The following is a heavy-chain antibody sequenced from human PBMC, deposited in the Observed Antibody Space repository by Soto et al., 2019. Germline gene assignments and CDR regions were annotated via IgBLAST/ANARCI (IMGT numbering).Heavy chain of an antibody. D-gene: IGHD4-17*01. CDR2: IYYSGST. V-gene: IGHV4-30-4*01. J-gene: IGHJ4*02. Sequence: QVQLQESGPGLVKPSQTLSLTCTVSGGSISSGAYYWSWVRQPPGKGLEWIGYIYYSGSTYYNPSLKSRVTISVDTTKNKFSLKLSSVTATATAVYYCARDNYGDTYTFHYWVQGTLVTVSS. CDR3: ARDNYGDTYTFHY. CDR1: GGSISSGAYY.